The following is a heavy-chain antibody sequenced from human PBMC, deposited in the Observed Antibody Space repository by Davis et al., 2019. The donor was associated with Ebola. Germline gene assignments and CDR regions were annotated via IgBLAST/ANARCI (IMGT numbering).Heavy chain of an antibody. V-gene: IGHV4-61*08. CDR1: GGSISSGGYS. CDR3: ARAFGGYTYALDY. J-gene: IGHJ4*02. CDR2: IYYSGST. Sequence: MPSETLSLTCAVFGGSISSGGYSWSWIRQPPGKGLEWIGYIYYSGSTNYNPSLKSRVTISVDTSKNQFSLKLSSVTAADTAVYYCARAFGGYTYALDYWGQGTLVTVSS. D-gene: IGHD5-18*01.